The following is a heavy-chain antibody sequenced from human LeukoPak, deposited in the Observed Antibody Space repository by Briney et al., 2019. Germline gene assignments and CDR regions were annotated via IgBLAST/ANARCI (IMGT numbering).Heavy chain of an antibody. CDR3: ARGAMVRGVIIPRSFDP. CDR2: IYYSGST. CDR1: GGSISSYY. J-gene: IGHJ5*02. Sequence: SETLSLTCTVSGGSISSYYWSWIRQPPGKGLEWIGYIYYSGSTNYNPSLKSRVTISVDTSKNRFSLKLSSVTAADTAVYYCARGAMVRGVIIPRSFDPWGQGTLVTVSS. V-gene: IGHV4-59*01. D-gene: IGHD3-10*01.